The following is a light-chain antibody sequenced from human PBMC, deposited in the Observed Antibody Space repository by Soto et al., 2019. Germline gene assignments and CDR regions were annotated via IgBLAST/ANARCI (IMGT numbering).Light chain of an antibody. Sequence: DIKMTQSPSTLSASVGDRVTVTCRASQSISSLLAWYQQKPGKAPKLLIYKASSLESGVPSRFSGSGSGTEFTLTISSLQPDDFATYYCQQYNSYWTFGQGTKVDVK. J-gene: IGKJ1*01. CDR3: QQYNSYWT. CDR1: QSISSL. CDR2: KAS. V-gene: IGKV1-5*03.